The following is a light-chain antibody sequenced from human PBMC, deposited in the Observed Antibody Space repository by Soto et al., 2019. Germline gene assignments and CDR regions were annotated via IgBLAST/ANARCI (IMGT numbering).Light chain of an antibody. V-gene: IGKV1-5*03. Sequence: DIQMTQSPSTLSGSVGDRVTITCRASQTISSWLAWYKQKPGKAPKLLIYSASTLESGVPSRFSGSGSGTEFTLTISSLKPDDFETYYCQQYNSYSEAFGQGTKVDIK. CDR1: QTISSW. CDR3: QQYNSYSEA. J-gene: IGKJ1*01. CDR2: SAS.